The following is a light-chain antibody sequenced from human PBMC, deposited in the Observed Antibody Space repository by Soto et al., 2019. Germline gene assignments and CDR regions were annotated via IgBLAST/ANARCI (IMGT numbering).Light chain of an antibody. CDR2: GAS. CDR1: QSVSSSR. Sequence: EIVLTQTPSTVSFSPGGRVTLSCRPSQSVSSSRLAWYQQKPGQAPRLLIFGASSRATGIPDRFSGSGSGTDFTLTISRLEPEDFAVYYCQQYGSTPLTLGGGTKVDI. CDR3: QQYGSTPLT. J-gene: IGKJ4*01. V-gene: IGKV3-20*01.